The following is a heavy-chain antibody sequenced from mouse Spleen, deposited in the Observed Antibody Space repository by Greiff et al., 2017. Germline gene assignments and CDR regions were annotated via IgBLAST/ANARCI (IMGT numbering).Heavy chain of an antibody. D-gene: IGHD3-3*01. CDR2: IWNDGST. CDR3: ARNGGTWYFDV. CDR1: GFSLTDYA. V-gene: IGHV2-4-1*01. Sequence: VMLVESGPGLVAPSQSLSITCTVSGFSLTDYAVHWVRQSPGKGLEWLGVIWNDGSTDYNAAFISGLSIRKDNSKSQVFFKMNSLQADDTAIHYCARNGGTWYFDVWGAGTKVTVSS. J-gene: IGHJ1*01.